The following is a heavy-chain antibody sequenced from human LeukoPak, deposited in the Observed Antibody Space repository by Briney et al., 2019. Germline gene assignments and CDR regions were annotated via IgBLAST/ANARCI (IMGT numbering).Heavy chain of an antibody. D-gene: IGHD5-24*01. CDR1: GDSTNNYY. J-gene: IGHJ4*02. V-gene: IGHV4-59*08. CDR3: ARHGRMGTINPSY. CDR2: ISYSGST. Sequence: SETLSLTCTVSGDSTNNYYWSWIRQPPGKGLEWIGYISYSGSTKYNPSLQSRVTISIDTSKNQFSLMLSSVTAADTAVYYCARHGRMGTINPSYWGQGTLVTVSS.